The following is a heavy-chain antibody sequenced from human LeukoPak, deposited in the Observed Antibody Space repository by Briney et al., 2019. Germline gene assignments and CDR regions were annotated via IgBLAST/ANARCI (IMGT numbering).Heavy chain of an antibody. V-gene: IGHV4-59*01. CDR3: ARESLTYGDYGLNYFDY. Sequence: PSETLSLTCTVSGGSISSYYWSWIRQPPGKGLEWIGYIYYSGSTNYNPSLKSRVTISVDTSKNQFSLKLSSVTAADTAVYYCARESLTYGDYGLNYFDYWGQGTLVTVSS. D-gene: IGHD4-17*01. CDR2: IYYSGST. J-gene: IGHJ4*02. CDR1: GGSISSYY.